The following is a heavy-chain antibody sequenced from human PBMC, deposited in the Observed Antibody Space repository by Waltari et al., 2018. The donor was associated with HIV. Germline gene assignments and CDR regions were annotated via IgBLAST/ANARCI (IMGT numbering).Heavy chain of an antibody. V-gene: IGHV4-38-2*01. CDR3: ARNTYYERRGYDY. Sequence: QVQLQESGPGLVRPSESLRLTGAVSGSSMKRGYYWGWIRQPPGKGLEWTGTIHHSGGYYYNPSLQSRVTISVDTSNNRFSLKLSSVTAADTAVYYCARNTYYERRGYDYWGQGNLVTVSS. D-gene: IGHD3-22*01. CDR2: IHHSGGY. CDR1: GSSMKRGYY. J-gene: IGHJ4*02.